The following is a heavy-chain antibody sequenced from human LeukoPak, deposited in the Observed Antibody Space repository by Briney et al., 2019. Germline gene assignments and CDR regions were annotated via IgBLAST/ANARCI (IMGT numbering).Heavy chain of an antibody. Sequence: PSETLSLTCPVSGGSISSYCWSWIRQPPGKGLEWVGYIYYGGSTNYNPSFMSRVTLSVDRSRNQFSLRLGSLTAADPAVNYCGREGCGSTSCYGRFDYWGQGTLVTVSS. CDR3: GREGCGSTSCYGRFDY. CDR1: GGSISSYC. J-gene: IGHJ4*02. CDR2: IYYGGST. D-gene: IGHD2-2*01. V-gene: IGHV4-59*01.